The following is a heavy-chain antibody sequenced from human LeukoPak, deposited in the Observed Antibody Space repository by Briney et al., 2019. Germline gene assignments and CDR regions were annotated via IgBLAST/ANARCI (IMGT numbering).Heavy chain of an antibody. CDR2: ISWNSGSI. CDR1: GFSFSSYA. J-gene: IGHJ4*02. Sequence: GGSLRLSCAATGFSFSSYAMHWVRQAPGKGLEWVSGISWNSGSIGYADSVKGRFTISRDNAKNSLYLQMNSLRAEDTALYYCAKDIKGYYDSSGYYSYWGQGTLVTVSS. D-gene: IGHD3-22*01. CDR3: AKDIKGYYDSSGYYSY. V-gene: IGHV3-9*01.